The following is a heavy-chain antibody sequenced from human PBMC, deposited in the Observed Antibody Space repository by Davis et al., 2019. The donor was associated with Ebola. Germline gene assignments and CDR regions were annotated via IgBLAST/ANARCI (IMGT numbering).Heavy chain of an antibody. CDR2: ISAYNGNT. CDR1: GYTFTGYY. V-gene: IGHV1-18*04. CDR3: ARVSRGGSCYSLVCSYYYYGMDV. J-gene: IGHJ6*04. D-gene: IGHD2-15*01. Sequence: AASVKVSCKASGYTFTGYYMHWVRQAPGQGLEWMGWISAYNGNTNYAQNFQGRLTMTTDTSTSTAYMELSRLRSEDTAVYYCARVSRGGSCYSLVCSYYYYGMDVWGKGTTVTVSS.